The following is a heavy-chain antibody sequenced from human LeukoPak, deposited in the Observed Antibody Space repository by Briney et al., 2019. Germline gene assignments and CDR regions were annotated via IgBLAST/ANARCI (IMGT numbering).Heavy chain of an antibody. CDR3: ARWRTYYDFPYDY. CDR2: INPNSGGT. J-gene: IGHJ4*02. CDR1: GYTFTDYY. D-gene: IGHD3-3*01. V-gene: IGHV1-2*02. Sequence: ASVKVSCKTSGYTFTDYYIHWVRQAPGQGLEWMGWINPNSGGTNYAQKFQGRVTMTRDTSISTAYMELSRLRSDDTAVYYCARWRTYYDFPYDYWGQGTLVTVSS.